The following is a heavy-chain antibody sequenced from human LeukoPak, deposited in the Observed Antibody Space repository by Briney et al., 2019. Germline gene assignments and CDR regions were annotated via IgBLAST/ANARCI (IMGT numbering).Heavy chain of an antibody. CDR3: ARGRFNYDSSGYSSFYH. V-gene: IGHV3-21*06. Sequence: GGSLRLSCAAFGFTFGRHSMHWVRQAQGKGLEWVSSFSSSSTYIYYAASLKGRFNISRDNAKNSLYLQMHSLRAEDTAVYYCARGRFNYDSSGYSSFYHWGQGTLVTVSS. D-gene: IGHD3-22*01. CDR1: GFTFGRHS. J-gene: IGHJ4*02. CDR2: FSSSSTYI.